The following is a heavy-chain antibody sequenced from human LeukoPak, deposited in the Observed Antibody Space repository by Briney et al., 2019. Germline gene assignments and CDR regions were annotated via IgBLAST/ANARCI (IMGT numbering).Heavy chain of an antibody. CDR1: GGSISSGGYY. CDR2: IYHSGST. D-gene: IGHD2-2*01. V-gene: IGHV4-30-2*01. CDR3: ARGLLDRYCSSTSCYLYYFDY. J-gene: IGHJ4*02. Sequence: SQTLSLTCTVSGGSISSGGYYWSWIRQPPGKGLEWIGYIYHSGSTYYNPSLKSRVTISVDRSKNQFSLKLSSVTAADTAVYYCARGLLDRYCSSTSCYLYYFDYWGQGTLVTVSS.